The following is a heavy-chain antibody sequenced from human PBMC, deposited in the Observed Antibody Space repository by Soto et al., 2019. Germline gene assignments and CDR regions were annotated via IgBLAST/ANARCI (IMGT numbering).Heavy chain of an antibody. Sequence: SQTLSLTCAISGDSVSSNSAAWNWIRQSPSRGLEWLGRTYYRSKWYNDYAVSVKSRITINPDTSKNQFSLQLNSVTPEDTAVYYRARGGYDILTGYYKIDYWGQGTLVTVSS. J-gene: IGHJ4*02. CDR3: ARGGYDILTGYYKIDY. CDR1: GDSVSSNSAA. D-gene: IGHD3-9*01. V-gene: IGHV6-1*01. CDR2: TYYRSKWYN.